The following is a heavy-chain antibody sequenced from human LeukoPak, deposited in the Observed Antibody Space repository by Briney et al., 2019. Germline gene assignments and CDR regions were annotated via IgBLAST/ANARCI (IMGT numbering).Heavy chain of an antibody. CDR3: ARDQVVRGVIITDY. J-gene: IGHJ4*02. V-gene: IGHV6-1*01. Sequence: SQTLSLTCAISGDSVSSNSAAWNWIRQSPSRGLEWLGRTYYRSQWYNDYAVSVKSRITINPDTSKNRFSLQLNSVTPEDTAVYYCARDQVVRGVIITDYWGQGTPVTVSS. CDR1: GDSVSSNSAA. CDR2: TYYRSQWYN. D-gene: IGHD3-10*01.